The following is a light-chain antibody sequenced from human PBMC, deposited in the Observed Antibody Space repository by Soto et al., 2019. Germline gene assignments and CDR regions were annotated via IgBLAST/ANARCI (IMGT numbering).Light chain of an antibody. J-gene: IGKJ1*01. CDR2: DAS. CDR1: QSISSW. CDR3: QQYNSYRWT. Sequence: DIQMTQSPSTLSASVVYRFTITCGASQSISSWLAWYQQKPGKAPKLLIYDASSLESGVPSRFSGSGSGTEFTLTITSLQPDDFATYYCQQYNSYRWTFGQGTKVDIK. V-gene: IGKV1-5*01.